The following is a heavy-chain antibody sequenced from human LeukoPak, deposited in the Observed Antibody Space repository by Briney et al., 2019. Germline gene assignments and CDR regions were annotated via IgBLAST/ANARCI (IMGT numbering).Heavy chain of an antibody. D-gene: IGHD4-11*01. CDR1: GFTFSAYG. CDR3: ARDQPFDYTTTVMQRYFQH. V-gene: IGHV3-30*19. J-gene: IGHJ1*01. CDR2: ISYDGSNK. Sequence: GGSLRLSCAASGFTFSAYGLHWVRQAPGKGLEWVAVISYDGSNKYYADSVKGRFTISRDNSKNTLYLQMNSLRAEDTAVYYCARDQPFDYTTTVMQRYFQHWGQGTLVTVSS.